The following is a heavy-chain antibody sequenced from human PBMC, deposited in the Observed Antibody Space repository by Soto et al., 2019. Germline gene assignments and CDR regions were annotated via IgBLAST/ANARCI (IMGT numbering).Heavy chain of an antibody. D-gene: IGHD3-9*01. V-gene: IGHV4-30-2*01. Sequence: SETLSLTCAVSGGYISGGYYSWSWIRQPPGKGLEWIGFIYNSGSTYYNSSLKSRVTISVDRSKNQFSLKLSSVTAADTAVYYCARAYYDILTGHRHWDYWGQGTLVTVSS. CDR2: IYNSGST. CDR1: GGYISGGYYS. CDR3: ARAYYDILTGHRHWDY. J-gene: IGHJ4*02.